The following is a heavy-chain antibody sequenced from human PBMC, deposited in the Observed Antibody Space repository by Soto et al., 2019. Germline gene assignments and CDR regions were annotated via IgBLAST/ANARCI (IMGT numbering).Heavy chain of an antibody. V-gene: IGHV5-10-1*01. CDR2: IDPSDSYT. D-gene: IGHD3-3*01. J-gene: IGHJ6*02. CDR3: ARRIFRQYYYYGMHV. Sequence: GESLKISCKGSGYSFTSYWISWVRQMPGKGLEWMGRIDPSDSYTNYSPSFQGHVTISADKSISTAYLQWSSLKASDTAMYYCARRIFRQYYYYGMHVWGQGTTVTVYS. CDR1: GYSFTSYW.